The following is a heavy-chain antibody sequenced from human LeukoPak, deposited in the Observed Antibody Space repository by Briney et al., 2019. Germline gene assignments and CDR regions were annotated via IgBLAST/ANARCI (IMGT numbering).Heavy chain of an antibody. CDR3: ARFDSSGWYGY. J-gene: IGHJ4*02. CDR2: IYYSGST. Sequence: SETLSLTCTVSGGSISSSSYYWGWIRQPPGKGLEWIGYIYYSGSTNYNPSLKSRVTISVDTSKNQFSLKLSSVTAADTAVYYCARFDSSGWYGYWGQGTLVTVSS. CDR1: GGSISSSSYY. D-gene: IGHD6-19*01. V-gene: IGHV4-61*05.